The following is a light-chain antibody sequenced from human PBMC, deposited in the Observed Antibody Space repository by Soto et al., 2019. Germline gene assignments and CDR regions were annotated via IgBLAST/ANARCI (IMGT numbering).Light chain of an antibody. CDR2: DVS. V-gene: IGLV2-14*03. Sequence: QSALTQPASVSGSPGQSITISYTGTSGDVGGYNDGSWYQHHPGKAPKVMIYDVSHRPSGVSNRFSGSKSGNSASLTISGLQDEDEADYYCISYTSSATYVFGTGTKLTVL. CDR3: ISYTSSATYV. J-gene: IGLJ1*01. CDR1: SGDVGGYND.